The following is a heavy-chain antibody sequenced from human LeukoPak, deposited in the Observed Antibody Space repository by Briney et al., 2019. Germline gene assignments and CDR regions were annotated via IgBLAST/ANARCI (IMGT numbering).Heavy chain of an antibody. J-gene: IGHJ4*02. CDR1: GFTFSRYW. CDR2: IRGDAGDK. CDR3: ARDVAGALDF. D-gene: IGHD6-19*01. Sequence: GGSLRLSCAATGFTFSRYWMAWVRQAPGKGLEWVANIRGDAGDKGYADSVKGRITISRDNGKNSLYLQMNSLTDEDTAVYYCARDVAGALDFWGQGTLLIVSS. V-gene: IGHV3-7*01.